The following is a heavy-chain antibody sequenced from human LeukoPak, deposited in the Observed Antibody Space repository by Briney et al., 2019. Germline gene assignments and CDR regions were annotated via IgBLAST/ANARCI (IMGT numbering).Heavy chain of an antibody. D-gene: IGHD6-19*01. CDR2: ISRSSSDI. Sequence: GGSLRLSRAASGFTFSTYSMNWVRQAPGQGLEWVSSISRSSSDIYYADSVKGRVTISRDNAKNSLYLQMNSLRAEDTAVYYCARDRGSGWYGDLGYWGEGTLVTVSS. CDR1: GFTFSTYS. J-gene: IGHJ4*02. V-gene: IGHV3-21*01. CDR3: ARDRGSGWYGDLGY.